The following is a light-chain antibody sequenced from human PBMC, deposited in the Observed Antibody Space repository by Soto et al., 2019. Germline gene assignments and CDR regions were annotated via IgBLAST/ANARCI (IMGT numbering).Light chain of an antibody. V-gene: IGLV2-14*01. J-gene: IGLJ1*01. CDR3: SSYTSSSTLYV. Sequence: QSALTQPASVSGSPGQSITISCTGTSSDVVGYNYVSWYQQHPGKAPKFMIYDVSNRPSGVSNRFSGSKSGNTASLTISGLQAEDVADYYCSSYTSSSTLYVFGTGTKVTGL. CDR2: DVS. CDR1: SSDVVGYNY.